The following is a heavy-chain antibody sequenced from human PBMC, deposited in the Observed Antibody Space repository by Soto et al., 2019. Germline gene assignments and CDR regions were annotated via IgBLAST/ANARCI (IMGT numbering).Heavy chain of an antibody. D-gene: IGHD2-21*01. CDR3: ARGAPYWGGLGEQPFDI. J-gene: IGHJ3*02. Sequence: ASGKGSLTASGYSFTSYDINWVRQDTGPGLEWMGWMNPNSGNTGYAQKFQGRVTMTRNTSISTAYMELSSLRSEDTAVYYRARGAPYWGGLGEQPFDIWGQGRLVTV. CDR1: GYSFTSYD. CDR2: MNPNSGNT. V-gene: IGHV1-8*01.